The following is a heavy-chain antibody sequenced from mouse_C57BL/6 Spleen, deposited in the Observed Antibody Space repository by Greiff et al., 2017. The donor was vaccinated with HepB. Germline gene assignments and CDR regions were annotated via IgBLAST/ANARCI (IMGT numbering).Heavy chain of an antibody. CDR3: AREGYDYEGDY. J-gene: IGHJ2*01. V-gene: IGHV1-55*01. D-gene: IGHD2-4*01. Sequence: QVQLKQPGAELVKPGASVKMSCKASGYTFTSYWITWVKQRPGQGLEWIGDIYPGSGSTNYNEKFKSKATLTVDTSSSTAYMQLSSLTSEDSAVYYCAREGYDYEGDYWGQGTTLTVSS. CDR1: GYTFTSYW. CDR2: IYPGSGST.